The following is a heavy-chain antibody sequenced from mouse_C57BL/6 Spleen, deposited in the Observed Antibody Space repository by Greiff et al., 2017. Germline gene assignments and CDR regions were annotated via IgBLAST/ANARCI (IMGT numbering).Heavy chain of an antibody. D-gene: IGHD2-3*01. CDR2: ISDGGSYT. CDR1: GFTFSSYA. Sequence: EVKVVESGGGLVKPGGSLKLSCAASGFTFSSYAMSWVRQTPEKRLEWVATISDGGSYTYYPDNVKGRFTISRDNAKNNLYLQMSHLKSEDTAMYYCAREAGDGYFDYWGQGTTLTVSS. J-gene: IGHJ2*01. CDR3: AREAGDGYFDY. V-gene: IGHV5-4*01.